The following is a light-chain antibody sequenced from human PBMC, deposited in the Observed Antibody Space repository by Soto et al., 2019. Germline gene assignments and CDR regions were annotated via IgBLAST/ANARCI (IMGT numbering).Light chain of an antibody. Sequence: QSALTQPASVSGSPGQSITISCTGTSSDVGGYNFVSWYQQHPGKAPKLMIYDVSNRPSGVSNRFSGSKSGNTASLTISGLQAEDEAHYYCSSYTSTNTQLCGGGTKLTVL. CDR1: SSDVGGYNF. CDR3: SSYTSTNTQL. J-gene: IGLJ2*01. V-gene: IGLV2-14*03. CDR2: DVS.